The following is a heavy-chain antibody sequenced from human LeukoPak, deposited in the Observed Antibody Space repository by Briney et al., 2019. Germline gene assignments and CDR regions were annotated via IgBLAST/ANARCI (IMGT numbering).Heavy chain of an antibody. CDR2: MKQDGSEK. Sequence: GGSLRLSCAASGFTFSNYWMSWVRQAPGKGLEWVASMKQDGSEKNYVDSVKGRFTISRDNAKNSLYLQMNSLRAEDTAVYYCARGITVNTCWVFLDCWGQGTLVTVSS. D-gene: IGHD4-17*01. J-gene: IGHJ4*02. CDR3: ARGITVNTCWVFLDC. CDR1: GFTFSNYW. V-gene: IGHV3-7*01.